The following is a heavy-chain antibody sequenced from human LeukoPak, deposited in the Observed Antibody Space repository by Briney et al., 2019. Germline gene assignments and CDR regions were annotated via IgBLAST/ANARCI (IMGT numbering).Heavy chain of an antibody. CDR1: GGSFDGYY. V-gene: IGHV4-34*01. CDR2: ITYDGST. CDR3: ASSQGNWPDYFDY. Sequence: PSETLSLTCAVFGGSFDGYYWSWIRQPPGKGLEWIGEITYDGSTNYNPSLKSRVTISVDTSKIQFSLNLSSVTAEDTAVYYCASSQGNWPDYFDYWGQGILVTVSS. D-gene: IGHD1-1*01. J-gene: IGHJ4*02.